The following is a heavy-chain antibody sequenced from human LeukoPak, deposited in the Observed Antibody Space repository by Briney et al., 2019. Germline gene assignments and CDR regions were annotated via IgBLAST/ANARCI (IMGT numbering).Heavy chain of an antibody. D-gene: IGHD7-27*01. CDR1: GGSISSYY. CDR3: ASTDWGSRAFDI. J-gene: IGHJ3*02. Sequence: PSETLSLTCTVSGGSISSYYWSWIRQPAGKGLEWIGRIYTSGSTNYNPSLESRVTMSVDTSKNQLSLKLSSVTAADTAVYYCASTDWGSRAFDIWGQGTMVTVSS. CDR2: IYTSGST. V-gene: IGHV4-4*07.